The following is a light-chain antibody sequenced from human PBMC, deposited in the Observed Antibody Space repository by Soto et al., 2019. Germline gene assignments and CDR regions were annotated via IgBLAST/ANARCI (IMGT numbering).Light chain of an antibody. Sequence: DVQMTQSPTALSASVGDRLTMTCRDSQSDSTALAWYQKKTGLDPKLLIYQASSLEKGVPSRFSGSGAGTEFALTISSLQPDDFATYYYQQYNSYRTFGQGTKVDIK. V-gene: IGKV1-5*03. J-gene: IGKJ1*01. CDR1: QSDSTA. CDR3: QQYNSYRT. CDR2: QAS.